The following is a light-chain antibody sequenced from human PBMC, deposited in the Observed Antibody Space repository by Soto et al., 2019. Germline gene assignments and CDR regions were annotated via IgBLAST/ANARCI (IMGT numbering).Light chain of an antibody. V-gene: IGLV2-8*01. CDR1: SSNVGGYNY. CDR3: GLYAGSNNFV. CDR2: EVS. Sequence: QSALTQPPSASGSPGQSVTISCTGTSSNVGGYNYVSWFQQHPGKAPKLMIYEVSKGPSGVPDRFSGSKSGNTASLTVSGLQAEDEADYYCGLYAGSNNFVFGTGTKVTVL. J-gene: IGLJ1*01.